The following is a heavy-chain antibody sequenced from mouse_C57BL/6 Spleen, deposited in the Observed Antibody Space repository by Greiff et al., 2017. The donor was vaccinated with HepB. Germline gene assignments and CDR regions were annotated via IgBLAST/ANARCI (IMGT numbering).Heavy chain of an antibody. D-gene: IGHD2-1*01. Sequence: QVQLKESGAELMKPGASVKLSCKATGYTFTGYWIEWVKQRPGHGLEWLGEILPGSGSTNYNEKFKGKATFTADTYSNTAYMQLSSLTTEDSAIYYWARLSTMGSYYAMDYWGQGTSVTVSS. CDR1: GYTFTGYW. J-gene: IGHJ4*01. V-gene: IGHV1-9*01. CDR3: ARLSTMGSYYAMDY. CDR2: ILPGSGST.